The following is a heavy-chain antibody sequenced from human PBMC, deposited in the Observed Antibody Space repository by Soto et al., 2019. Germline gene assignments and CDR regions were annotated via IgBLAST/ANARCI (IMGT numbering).Heavy chain of an antibody. J-gene: IGHJ4*02. CDR1: GYTFTGYY. D-gene: IGHD2-15*01. CDR2: INPNSGGT. V-gene: IGHV1-2*02. Sequence: QVQLVQSGAEVKKPGASVKVSCKASGYTFTGYYMHWVRQAPGQGLEWMGWINPNSGGTNYAQKFQGRVTMTRDTSISTAYMELSRLRSDDTAVYYCARDPGGSGGSGPVGFDYWGQGTLVTVSS. CDR3: ARDPGGSGGSGPVGFDY.